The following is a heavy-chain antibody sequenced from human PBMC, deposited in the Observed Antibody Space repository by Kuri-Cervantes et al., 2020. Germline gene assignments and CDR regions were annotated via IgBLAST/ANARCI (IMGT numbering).Heavy chain of an antibody. CDR3: AGGEVIFCFDI. D-gene: IGHD3-16*01. CDR2: ISYDGSNK. CDR1: GFTFSSYA. V-gene: IGHV3-30-3*01. Sequence: GESLKISCAASGFTFSSYAMHWVRQAPGKWLEWVAVISYDGSNKYYADSVKGRFTISRDNSKNTLYLQMNSLRAEDTAVYYCAGGEVIFCFDIWGQGTMVTVSS. J-gene: IGHJ3*02.